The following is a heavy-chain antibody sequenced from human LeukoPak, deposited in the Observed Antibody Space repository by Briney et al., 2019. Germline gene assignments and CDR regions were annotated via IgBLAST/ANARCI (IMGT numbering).Heavy chain of an antibody. CDR2: IKQDESEK. Sequence: GGSLRLSCAASGFTFSNYWMSWVRQAPGKGLEWVANIKQDESEKYYVDSVKGRFTISRDNAKNLPYLQMNSLRVEDTAVYYCAREPTIFGVVIPPDYWGQGTLVTVSS. CDR3: AREPTIFGVVIPPDY. J-gene: IGHJ4*02. CDR1: GFTFSNYW. V-gene: IGHV3-7*03. D-gene: IGHD3-3*01.